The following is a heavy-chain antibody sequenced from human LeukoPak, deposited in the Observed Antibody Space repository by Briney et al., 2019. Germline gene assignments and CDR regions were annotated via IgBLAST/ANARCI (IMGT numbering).Heavy chain of an antibody. CDR2: INPNSGGA. CDR3: AREYILTAYYGDY. D-gene: IGHD3-9*01. J-gene: IGHJ4*02. Sequence: RASVKVSCKASGYTFTGYYMHWVRQAPGQGLEWMGWINPNSGGANYAQKFQGRVTMTWDTSISTAYMELSRLRSDDTAVYYCAREYILTAYYGDYWGQGTLVTVSS. CDR1: GYTFTGYY. V-gene: IGHV1-2*02.